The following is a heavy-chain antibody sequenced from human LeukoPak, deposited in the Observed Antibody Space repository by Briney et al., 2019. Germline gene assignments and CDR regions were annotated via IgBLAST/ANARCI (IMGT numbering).Heavy chain of an antibody. CDR3: VKPYDSSGFVFDY. J-gene: IGHJ4*02. D-gene: IGHD3-22*01. Sequence: GGSLRLSCSASGFTFSSYAMHWVRQAPGKGLEYVSAISSNGGSIYYADSVKGRFTISRDNSKNTPYLQMSSLRAEDTAVYYCVKPYDSSGFVFDYWGQGTLVTVSS. V-gene: IGHV3-64D*06. CDR2: ISSNGGSI. CDR1: GFTFSSYA.